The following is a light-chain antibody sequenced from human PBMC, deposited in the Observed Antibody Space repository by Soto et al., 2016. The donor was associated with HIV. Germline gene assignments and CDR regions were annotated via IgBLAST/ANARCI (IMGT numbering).Light chain of an antibody. CDR3: QQYYSTLIFT. CDR1: QDITNS. CDR2: AAS. V-gene: IGKV1-NL1*01. Sequence: DIQMTQSPSSLSASVGDRVTITCRASQDITNSLAWYQQKPGKAPKLLLYAASRLESGVPSRFSGRGSGTDYTLTISSLQPEDFATYYCQQYYSTLIFTFGPGTKVEYQT. J-gene: IGKJ3*01.